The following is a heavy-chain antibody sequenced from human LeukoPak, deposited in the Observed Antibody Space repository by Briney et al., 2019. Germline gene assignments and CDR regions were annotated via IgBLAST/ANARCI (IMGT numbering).Heavy chain of an antibody. CDR1: GFTFSSYS. Sequence: GGSLRLSCAASGFTFSSYSMNWVRQAPGKGLEWVSYISSSSSYIYYADSVKGRFTISRDNAKNSLYLQMNSLRAEDTAVYYCARARTGRRYFETPDAFDIWGQGTMVTVSS. V-gene: IGHV3-21*05. D-gene: IGHD3-9*01. J-gene: IGHJ3*02. CDR2: ISSSSSYI. CDR3: ARARTGRRYFETPDAFDI.